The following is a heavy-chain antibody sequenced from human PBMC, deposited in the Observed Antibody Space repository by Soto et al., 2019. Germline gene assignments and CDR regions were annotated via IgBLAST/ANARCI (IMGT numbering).Heavy chain of an antibody. J-gene: IGHJ5*02. V-gene: IGHV3-23*01. CDR2: ISGSSAVP. CDR3: AKGGPFTGGFDP. Sequence: EGQLLQSGGDLVQPGGSLRLSCAGSGLTLRSYAMTWIRQTPEKGLAWGSTISGSSAVPSYADSVNGRFTVSRDKSKNTLYLQMNSLRPDDTAIYYCAKGGPFTGGFDPWGQGTLVTVSA. CDR1: GLTLRSYA. D-gene: IGHD3-16*01.